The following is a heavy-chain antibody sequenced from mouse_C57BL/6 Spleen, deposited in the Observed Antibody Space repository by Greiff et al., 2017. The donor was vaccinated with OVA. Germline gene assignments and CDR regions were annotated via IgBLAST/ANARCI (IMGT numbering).Heavy chain of an antibody. V-gene: IGHV1-54*01. Sequence: QVQLQQSGAELVRPGTSVKVSCKASGYAFTNYLIEWVKQRPGQGLEWIGVINPGSGGTNYNEKFKGKATLTADKSSSTAYMQLSSLTSEDSAVYFCAIRAKSGDYAMDYWGQGTSVTVSS. CDR2: INPGSGGT. D-gene: IGHD1-1*01. J-gene: IGHJ4*01. CDR1: GYAFTNYL. CDR3: AIRAKSGDYAMDY.